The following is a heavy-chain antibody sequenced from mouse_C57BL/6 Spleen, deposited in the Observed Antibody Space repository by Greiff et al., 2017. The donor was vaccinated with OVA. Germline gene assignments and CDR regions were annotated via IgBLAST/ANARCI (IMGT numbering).Heavy chain of an antibody. V-gene: IGHV2-2*01. CDR2: IWSGGST. CDR1: GFSLTSYG. D-gene: IGHD2-4*01. CDR3: ARIYDYDVDYYAMDY. J-gene: IGHJ4*01. Sequence: RPCLVPPSQSLSITCTVSGFSLTSYGVHWVRQSPGKGLEWLGVIWSGGSTDYNAAFISRLSISKDNSKSQVFFKMNSLQADDTAIYYCARIYDYDVDYYAMDYWGQGTSVTVSS.